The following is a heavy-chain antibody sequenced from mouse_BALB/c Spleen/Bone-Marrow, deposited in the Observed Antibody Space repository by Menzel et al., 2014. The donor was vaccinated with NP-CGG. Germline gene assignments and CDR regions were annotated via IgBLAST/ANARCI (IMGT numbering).Heavy chain of an antibody. J-gene: IGHJ3*01. CDR2: ISGGGSYT. CDR3: ARHDYDWFAY. CDR1: GFNFSSYG. Sequence: EVQGVESGGGLVKPGGSLKLSCAASGFNFSSYGMSWVRQTPEKRPEWVASISGGGSYTYFPDSVKGRITISRYNAKNHLYLQMSSLRSEDTALYYCARHDYDWFAYWGQGTLVTVSA. V-gene: IGHV5-9-2*01. D-gene: IGHD2-4*01.